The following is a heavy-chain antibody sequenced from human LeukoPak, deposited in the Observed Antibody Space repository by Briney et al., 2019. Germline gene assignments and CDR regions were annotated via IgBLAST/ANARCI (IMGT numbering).Heavy chain of an antibody. J-gene: IGHJ6*02. D-gene: IGHD2-15*01. Sequence: GGSLRLSCAASGFTFSSYSMNWVRQAPGKGLEWVSSISSSSSYIYYADSVKGRFTISRDNAKNSLYLQMNSLRAEDTAEYYCARDGYCSGGSCTYGMDVWGQGTTVTVSS. CDR3: ARDGYCSGGSCTYGMDV. CDR1: GFTFSSYS. CDR2: ISSSSSYI. V-gene: IGHV3-21*01.